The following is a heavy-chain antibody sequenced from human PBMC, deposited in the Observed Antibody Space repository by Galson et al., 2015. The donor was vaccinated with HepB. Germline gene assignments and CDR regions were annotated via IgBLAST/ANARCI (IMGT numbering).Heavy chain of an antibody. CDR2: VLPVFDTP. Sequence: SVKVSCKASGDTFNNYAFNWVRQAPGQGLEWMGGVLPVFDTPIYAQKFQDRVTITADESTCTVYMELSRLRSDDAAVYYCARDRHNYYDSRGYSGSFDIWGQGTLVTVSS. J-gene: IGHJ4*02. CDR1: GDTFNNYA. D-gene: IGHD3-22*01. V-gene: IGHV1-69*13. CDR3: ARDRHNYYDSRGYSGSFDI.